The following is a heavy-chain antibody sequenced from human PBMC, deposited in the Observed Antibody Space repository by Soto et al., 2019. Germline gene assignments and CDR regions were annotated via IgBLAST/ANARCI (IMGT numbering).Heavy chain of an antibody. J-gene: IGHJ6*02. D-gene: IGHD3-3*01. CDR3: TTVVGYDFWSGYPYYYYYGMDV. CDR2: IKSKTDGGTT. V-gene: IGHV3-15*01. CDR1: GFTFSNAW. Sequence: GGSLRLSCAASGFTFSNAWMSWVRQAPGKGLEWVGRIKSKTDGGTTDYAAPVKGRFTISRDDSKNTLYLQMNSLKTEDTAVYYCTTVVGYDFWSGYPYYYYYGMDVWGQGTTVTVS.